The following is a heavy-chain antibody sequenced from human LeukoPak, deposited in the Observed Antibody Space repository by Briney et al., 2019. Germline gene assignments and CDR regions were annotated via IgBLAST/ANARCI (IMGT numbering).Heavy chain of an antibody. J-gene: IGHJ4*02. CDR3: ARDREGNFDY. V-gene: IGHV3-53*01. D-gene: IGHD3-10*01. Sequence: GGSLRLSCAASGFTVSSNYMSWVRQAPGKGLEWVSVIYSGGSTYYADSVKGRFTISRDNSKTTLYLQMNSLRAEDTAVYYCARDREGNFDYWGQGTLVTVSS. CDR2: IYSGGST. CDR1: GFTVSSNY.